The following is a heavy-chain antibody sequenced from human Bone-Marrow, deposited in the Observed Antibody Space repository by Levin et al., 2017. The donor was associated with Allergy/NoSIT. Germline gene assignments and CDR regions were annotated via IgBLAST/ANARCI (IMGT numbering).Heavy chain of an antibody. J-gene: IGHJ6*03. Sequence: PGGSLRLSCAASGFTFSSYGMHWVRQAPGKGLEWVAVIWYDGSNKYYADSVKGRFTISRDNSKNTLYLQMNSLRAEDTAVYYCARERMMDCSSTSCSYYYYYMDVWGKGTTVTVSS. CDR2: IWYDGSNK. D-gene: IGHD2-2*01. CDR1: GFTFSSYG. CDR3: ARERMMDCSSTSCSYYYYYMDV. V-gene: IGHV3-33*01.